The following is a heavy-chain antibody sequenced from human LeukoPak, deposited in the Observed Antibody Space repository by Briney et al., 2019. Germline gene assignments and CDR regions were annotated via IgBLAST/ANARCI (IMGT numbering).Heavy chain of an antibody. D-gene: IGHD2-15*01. CDR2: ICPDGTVT. Sequence: PGGSLRLSCAASGFIFSTYCMHWVRQAPGKGPMWVSRICPDGTVTNYADSVKARFSISRDNARNTVYLQMNSLRAEDTAVYYCASSWPATYYFDYWGQGTLVTVSS. CDR1: GFIFSTYC. CDR3: ASSWPATYYFDY. V-gene: IGHV3-74*01. J-gene: IGHJ4*02.